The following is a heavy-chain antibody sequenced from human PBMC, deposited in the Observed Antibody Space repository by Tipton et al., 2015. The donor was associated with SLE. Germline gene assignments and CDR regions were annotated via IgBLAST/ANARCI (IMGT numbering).Heavy chain of an antibody. D-gene: IGHD3-3*01. J-gene: IGHJ6*02. V-gene: IGHV3-66*02. CDR1: GFTVSSNY. CDR3: ARDPTRITIFGVVVSDYGMDV. CDR2: IYSGGST. Sequence: SLRLSCAASGFTVSSNYMSWVRQAPGKGLEWVSVIYSGGSTYYADSVKGRFTISRDNSKNTLYLQMNSLRAEDTAVYYCARDPTRITIFGVVVSDYGMDVWGQGTTVTVSS.